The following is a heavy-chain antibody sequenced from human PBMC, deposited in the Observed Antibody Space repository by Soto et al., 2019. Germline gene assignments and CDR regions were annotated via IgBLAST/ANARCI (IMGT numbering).Heavy chain of an antibody. CDR2: IKPDGSEK. J-gene: IGHJ3*02. D-gene: IGHD3-22*01. CDR3: ARDYEFGFDI. CDR1: AFTLSSYW. Sequence: EVQLVESGGGLVQPGGSLRLSCAASAFTLSSYWMSWVRQAPGKGLEWVANIKPDGSEKYYVDSVKGRFTISRDNTKNSLYLQMSTVRPEDTAIYYCARDYEFGFDIWGQGTLVTVSS. V-gene: IGHV3-7*01.